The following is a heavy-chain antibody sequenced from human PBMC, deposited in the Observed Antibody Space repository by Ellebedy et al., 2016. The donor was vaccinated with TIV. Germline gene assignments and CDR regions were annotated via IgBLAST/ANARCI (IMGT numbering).Heavy chain of an antibody. D-gene: IGHD2-2*02. CDR3: AREPVPIWAFDY. CDR2: IYTDGRT. CDR1: GFSVATNH. Sequence: GGSLRLSCAVSGFSVATNHMNWVRQTPGKGLEWVSDIYTDGRTYYHDSVRGRFTIPRDISKNTLYLQMNSLTVEDSAVYYCAREPVPIWAFDYWGQGTLVTVSS. V-gene: IGHV3-66*01. J-gene: IGHJ4*02.